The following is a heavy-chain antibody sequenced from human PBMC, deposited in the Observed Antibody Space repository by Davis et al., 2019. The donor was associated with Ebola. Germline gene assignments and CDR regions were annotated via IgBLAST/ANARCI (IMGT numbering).Heavy chain of an antibody. J-gene: IGHJ6*04. V-gene: IGHV1-69*13. D-gene: IGHD2-15*01. CDR1: GGTFSSYA. CDR3: AGGYCSGGSCYSDGMDV. Sequence: SVKVSCKASGGTFSSYAISWVRQAPGQGLEWMGGIIPIFGTANYAQKFQGRVTITADESTSTAYMELSSLRSEDTAVYYCAGGYCSGGSCYSDGMDVWGKGTTVTVSS. CDR2: IIPIFGTA.